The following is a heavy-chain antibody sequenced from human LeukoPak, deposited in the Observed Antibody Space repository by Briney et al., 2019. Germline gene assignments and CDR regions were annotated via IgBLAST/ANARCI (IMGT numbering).Heavy chain of an antibody. J-gene: IGHJ3*02. CDR2: ISDSGDKT. V-gene: IGHV3-23*01. Sequence: GGSLRLSCAASGFTFSNYAMSWVRQAPGKGLECVSAISDSGDKTDYADSVRGRFTIYRDNSKNTLYLQMNSLRAEDTAVYYCAGPDSSGWYGRNDAFDIWGQGTMVTVSS. CDR1: GFTFSNYA. CDR3: AGPDSSGWYGRNDAFDI. D-gene: IGHD6-19*01.